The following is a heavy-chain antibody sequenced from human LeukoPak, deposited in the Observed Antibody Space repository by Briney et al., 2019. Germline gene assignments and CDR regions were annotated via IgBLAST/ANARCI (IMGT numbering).Heavy chain of an antibody. D-gene: IGHD3-3*01. J-gene: IGHJ6*02. CDR2: ISAYNGNT. Sequence: ASVKVSCKASGYTFTSYGISWVRQAPGQGLEWMGWISAYNGNTNYAQKLQGRVTMTTDTSTSTAYMELRSLRSDDTAVYYCARTYDFWSRYYQYYYYYGMDVWGQGTTVTVPS. V-gene: IGHV1-18*01. CDR1: GYTFTSYG. CDR3: ARTYDFWSRYYQYYYYYGMDV.